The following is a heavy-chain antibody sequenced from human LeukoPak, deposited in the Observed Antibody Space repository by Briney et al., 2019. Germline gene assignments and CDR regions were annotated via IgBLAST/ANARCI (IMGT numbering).Heavy chain of an antibody. CDR3: ARGKRRDGYWAYFQH. Sequence: PGGSLRLSCAPSGFTFSSYSMNWVRQGPGKGLECVSFISSSSSYIYYADSVKGRFTISRDNAKKSLYLQMNSLRAEDTAVYYCARGKRRDGYWAYFQHWGQGTLVTVSS. D-gene: IGHD5-24*01. CDR2: ISSSSSYI. CDR1: GFTFSSYS. J-gene: IGHJ1*01. V-gene: IGHV3-21*01.